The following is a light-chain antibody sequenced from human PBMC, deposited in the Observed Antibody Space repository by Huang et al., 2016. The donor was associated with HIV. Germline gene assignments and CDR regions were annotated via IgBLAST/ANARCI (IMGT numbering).Light chain of an antibody. CDR2: GSS. V-gene: IGKV3-15*01. CDR1: RSVSSN. J-gene: IGKJ4*01. Sequence: IVMTQSPATLSVSPGERVTVSCRANRSVSSNLAWYQQRPGQAPRPLSYGSSTRAPGIPARFSGSGAVTDFSLTISSLQSEDFALYYCQQYNNWLRSFGGGTRVDI. CDR3: QQYNNWLRS.